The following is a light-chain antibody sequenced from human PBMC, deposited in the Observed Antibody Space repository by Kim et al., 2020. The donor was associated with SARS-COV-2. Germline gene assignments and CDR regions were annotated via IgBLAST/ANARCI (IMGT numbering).Light chain of an antibody. CDR2: QDN. V-gene: IGLV3-1*01. Sequence: VAPGQTASITCSGDKLGDKYVCWYQQKPGQSPVVVIYQDNRRPSGIPERFSGSNSRDTATLTISGTQAMDEADYYCQAWDSNTCVFGGGTQLTVL. CDR1: KLGDKY. CDR3: QAWDSNTCV. J-gene: IGLJ3*02.